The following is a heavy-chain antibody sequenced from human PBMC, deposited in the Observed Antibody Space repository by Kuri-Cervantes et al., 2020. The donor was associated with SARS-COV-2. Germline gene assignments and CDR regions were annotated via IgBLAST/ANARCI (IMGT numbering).Heavy chain of an antibody. CDR1: GFTFSSYA. V-gene: IGHV3-30-3*01. CDR2: ISYDGSNK. D-gene: IGHD1-26*01. Sequence: LSLTCAASGFTFSSYAMHWVCQAPGKGLEWVAVISYDGSNKYYADSVKGRFTISRDNSKNTLYLQMNSLRAEDTAVYYCARENAGATPFDYWGQGTLVTVSS. J-gene: IGHJ4*02. CDR3: ARENAGATPFDY.